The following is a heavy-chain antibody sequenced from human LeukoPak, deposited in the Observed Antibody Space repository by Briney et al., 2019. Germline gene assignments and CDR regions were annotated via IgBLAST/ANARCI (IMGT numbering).Heavy chain of an antibody. D-gene: IGHD1-26*01. V-gene: IGHV4-59*01. Sequence: SETLSLTCTVSGVSISSYYWSWIRQPPGKGLEWIGYIYYSGSTNYNPSLKSRVTISVDTSKNQFSLKLSSVTAADTAVYYCAGVGATLFDYWGQGTLVTVSS. J-gene: IGHJ4*02. CDR3: AGVGATLFDY. CDR1: GVSISSYY. CDR2: IYYSGST.